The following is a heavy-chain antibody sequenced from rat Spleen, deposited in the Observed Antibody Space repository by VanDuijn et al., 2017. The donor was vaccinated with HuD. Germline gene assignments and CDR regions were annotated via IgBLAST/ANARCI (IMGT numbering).Heavy chain of an antibody. CDR3: ARHGYYDGYYPYFDY. CDR1: GFIFSDYY. CDR2: INTGGGIT. Sequence: EVQLVESGGGLVQPGRSLKLSCAASGFIFSDYYMAWVRQTPTKGLEWVASINTGGGITYYRDSVKGRFTISRDNAKSTLYLQVDSLRSEDTATYYCARHGYYDGYYPYFDYWGQGVMVTVSS. J-gene: IGHJ2*01. D-gene: IGHD1-12*03. V-gene: IGHV5-25*01.